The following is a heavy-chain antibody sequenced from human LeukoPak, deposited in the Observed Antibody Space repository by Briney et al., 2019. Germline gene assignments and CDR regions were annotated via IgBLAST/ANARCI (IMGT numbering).Heavy chain of an antibody. CDR2: ISYDGSNK. J-gene: IGHJ4*02. Sequence: GRSLRLSCAASGFTFSSYVMHWVRQAPGKGLEWVAVISYDGSNKYYADSVKGRFTISRDNSKNTLYLQMNSLRPEDTAVYYCARDGYGLDTPMVSTNFDYWGQGTLVTVSS. CDR3: ARDGYGLDTPMVSTNFDY. D-gene: IGHD5-18*01. V-gene: IGHV3-30-3*01. CDR1: GFTFSSYV.